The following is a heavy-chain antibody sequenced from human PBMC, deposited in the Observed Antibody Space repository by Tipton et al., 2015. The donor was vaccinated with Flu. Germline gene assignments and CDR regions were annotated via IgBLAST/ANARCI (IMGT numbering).Heavy chain of an antibody. J-gene: IGHJ6*02. V-gene: IGHV4-31*03. CDR3: ARDQGFGGGLTYDYYAMDV. D-gene: IGHD3-10*01. CDR1: RVSISGGGAY. Sequence: TLSLTCTVSRVSISGGGAYWSWIRLHPGKGLEWIGCIYYSGSSYYNPSLESRVTISVDTSKNQFSLNLNSVTAADTAVYYCARDQGFGGGLTYDYYAMDVWGQGTTVTVSS. CDR2: IYYSGSS.